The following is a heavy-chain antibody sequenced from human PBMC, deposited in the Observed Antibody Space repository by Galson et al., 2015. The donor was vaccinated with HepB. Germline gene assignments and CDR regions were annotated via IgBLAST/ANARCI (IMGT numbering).Heavy chain of an antibody. CDR1: GFTFSSYG. CDR2: IWYDGSNK. CDR3: AKAFARGGQLDTARVIGY. D-gene: IGHD5-18*01. J-gene: IGHJ4*02. V-gene: IGHV3-33*06. Sequence: SLRLSCAASGFTFSSYGMHWVRQAPGKGLEWVAVIWYDGSNKYYADSVKGRFTISRASSKNTLYLQMNSLRAEDTAVYYCAKAFARGGQLDTARVIGYWGQGTLVTVSS.